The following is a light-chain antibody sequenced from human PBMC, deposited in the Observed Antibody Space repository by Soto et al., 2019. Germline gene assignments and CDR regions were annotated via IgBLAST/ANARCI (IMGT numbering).Light chain of an antibody. CDR2: EVS. CDR1: SSDVGAYKY. CDR3: SSYSSSSTLFV. V-gene: IGLV2-14*01. J-gene: IGLJ1*01. Sequence: QSALTQPASVSGSPGQSITISCTGTSSDVGAYKYVSWYQQHPGKAPKVMIYEVSNRPSGVSNRFSGSKSGNTASLTISGLQAEDEADYFCSSYSSSSTLFVFGTGTKSPS.